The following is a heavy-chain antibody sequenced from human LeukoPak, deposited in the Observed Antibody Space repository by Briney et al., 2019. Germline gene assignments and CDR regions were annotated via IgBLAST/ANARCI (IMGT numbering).Heavy chain of an antibody. Sequence: PGGSLRLSCTASGFSFSSDWMHWVRQAPGKGLVWVSRINHNGVIEAYADSVKGRFTISRDNARSTLYLQMNSLGAEDTAVYYCARVPGYVGYFYGMDVWGQGTTVTVSS. CDR2: INHNGVIE. CDR1: GFSFSSDW. V-gene: IGHV3-74*01. D-gene: IGHD2-15*01. CDR3: ARVPGYVGYFYGMDV. J-gene: IGHJ6*02.